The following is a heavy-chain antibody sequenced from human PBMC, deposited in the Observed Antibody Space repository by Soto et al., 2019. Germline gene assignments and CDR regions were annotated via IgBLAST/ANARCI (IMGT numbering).Heavy chain of an antibody. Sequence: CESLKISCKGSGYSFAGYWITWVRQKPGKGLEWMGRIDPSDSQTYYSPSFRGHVTISATKSITTVFLQWSSLRASDTAMYYCARQIYDSDTGPNFQYYFDSWAQGTPVTVSS. J-gene: IGHJ4*02. CDR2: IDPSDSQT. D-gene: IGHD3-22*01. CDR3: ARQIYDSDTGPNFQYYFDS. V-gene: IGHV5-10-1*01. CDR1: GYSFAGYW.